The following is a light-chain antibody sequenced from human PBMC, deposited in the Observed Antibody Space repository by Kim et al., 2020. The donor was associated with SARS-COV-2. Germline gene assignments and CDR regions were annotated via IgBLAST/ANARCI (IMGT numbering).Light chain of an antibody. Sequence: ASVGERVTITGRASQGISGYFAWYQQKPGKAPKLLINGISTLQSGVPSRFSGSGSGTEFTLTISSLQPEDFATYYCQQVINYPITFGQGTRLEIK. V-gene: IGKV1-9*01. CDR2: GIS. CDR3: QQVINYPIT. J-gene: IGKJ5*01. CDR1: QGISGY.